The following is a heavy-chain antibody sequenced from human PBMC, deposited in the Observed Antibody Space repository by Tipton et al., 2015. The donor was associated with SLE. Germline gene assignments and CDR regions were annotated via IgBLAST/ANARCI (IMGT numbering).Heavy chain of an antibody. D-gene: IGHD1-26*01. CDR2: IYHSGST. Sequence: TLSLTCAVSGYSISSGYYWGWIRQPPGKGLEWIGSIYHSGSTYYNPSLKSRVTISEDTSKNQFSLKLSSVTAADTAVYYCVRDDGAGPYYYGMDVWGQGTTVTVSS. CDR1: GYSISSGYY. J-gene: IGHJ6*02. V-gene: IGHV4-38-2*02. CDR3: VRDDGAGPYYYGMDV.